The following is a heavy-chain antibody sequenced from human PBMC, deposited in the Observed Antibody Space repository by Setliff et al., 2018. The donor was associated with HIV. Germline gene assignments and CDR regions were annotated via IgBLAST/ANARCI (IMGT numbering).Heavy chain of an antibody. V-gene: IGHV1-46*01. CDR3: ASAGAWQRNALDI. D-gene: IGHD5-12*01. CDR2: INPTGGST. J-gene: IGHJ3*02. Sequence: ASVKVSCKASGYTFTGYYMHWVRQAPGQGLEWMGVINPTGGSTRNTQKFQGRVAMTRDTSMSTVYMELSSLRSEDTAVYYCASAGAWQRNALDIWGQGTMVTVSS. CDR1: GYTFTGYY.